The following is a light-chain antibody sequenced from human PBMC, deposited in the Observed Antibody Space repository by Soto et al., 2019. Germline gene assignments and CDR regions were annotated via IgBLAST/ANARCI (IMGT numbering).Light chain of an antibody. J-gene: IGKJ5*01. CDR3: QQSVTTASIT. CDR2: AAS. V-gene: IGKV1-39*01. Sequence: DIQMTQSPSSLSASVGDRVTITCRASQSISRNLNWYQHKPGKAPKLLIYAASNLQNGVPSRFRGGGSGTEFTLSINSLQPEDFGTYYCQQSVTTASITFGQGTRMEIK. CDR1: QSISRN.